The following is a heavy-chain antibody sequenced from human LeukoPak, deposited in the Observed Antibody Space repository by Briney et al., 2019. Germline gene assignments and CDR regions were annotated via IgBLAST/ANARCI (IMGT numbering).Heavy chain of an antibody. D-gene: IGHD3-10*01. CDR2: INHSGST. CDR1: GGSFRGYS. CDR3: ARSPPVLLWFGESTSGWFDP. J-gene: IGHJ5*02. Sequence: SETLSLTCAVYGGSFRGYSWSWIRQPPGKGLEWIGEINHSGSTNYNPSLKSRVTISVDTSKNQFSLNLSSVTAADTAVYYCARSPPVLLWFGESTSGWFDPWGQGTLVTVSS. V-gene: IGHV4-34*01.